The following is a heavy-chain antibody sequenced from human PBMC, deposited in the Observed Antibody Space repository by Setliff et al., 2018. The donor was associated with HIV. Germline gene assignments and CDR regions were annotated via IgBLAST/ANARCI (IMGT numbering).Heavy chain of an antibody. CDR2: INPTGGST. D-gene: IGHD5-12*01. CDR3: ASAGAWQRNALDI. Sequence: ASVKVSCKPSGYSFTNHYMHWVRQAPGQGREWMGVINPTGGSTRNTQKFQGRVAMTRDTSTSTVYKELSSLRSEDTAVYYCASAGAWQRNALDIWGQGTMVTVSS. V-gene: IGHV1-46*03. CDR1: GYSFTNHY. J-gene: IGHJ3*02.